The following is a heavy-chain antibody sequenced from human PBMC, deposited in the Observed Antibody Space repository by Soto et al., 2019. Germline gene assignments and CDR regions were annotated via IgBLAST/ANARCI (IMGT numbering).Heavy chain of an antibody. D-gene: IGHD6-19*01. Sequence: RSLTCAVSGDSITTNKWWSWVRQPPGKGLEWIGEVYHTGLTNYNSSLKSRVTMSVDTSKNQFSLKLTSVTAADTAMYYCARDVAVPGESDRFDQWGQGTLVTVSS. V-gene: IGHV4-4*02. CDR3: ARDVAVPGESDRFDQ. J-gene: IGHJ4*02. CDR2: VYHTGLT. CDR1: GDSITTNKW.